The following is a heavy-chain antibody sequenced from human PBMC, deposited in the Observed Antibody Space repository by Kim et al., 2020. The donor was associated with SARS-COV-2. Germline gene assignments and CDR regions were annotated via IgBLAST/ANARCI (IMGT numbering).Heavy chain of an antibody. V-gene: IGHV1-69*04. CDR2: IIPILGIA. Sequence: SVKVSCKASGGTFSSYAISWVRQAPGQGLEWMGRIIPILGIANYAQKFQGRVTITADKSTSTAYMELSSLRSEDTAVYYCARGSWGRGYSYGYEGSYFDYWGQGTLVTVSS. J-gene: IGHJ4*02. CDR1: GGTFSSYA. D-gene: IGHD5-18*01. CDR3: ARGSWGRGYSYGYEGSYFDY.